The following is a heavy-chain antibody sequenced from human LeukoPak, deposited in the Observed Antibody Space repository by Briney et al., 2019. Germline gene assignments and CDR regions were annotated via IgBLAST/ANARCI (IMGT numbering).Heavy chain of an antibody. J-gene: IGHJ3*02. Sequence: SETLSLTCTVSGGSMSSYFWSWIRQPPGKGLAWIGYISYSGSTNYNPSLKSRVTISVDTSKNQFSLKLSSVTAADTAVYYCARGGRGGSDIWGQGTMVTVSS. CDR1: GGSMSSYF. CDR2: ISYSGST. CDR3: ARGGRGGSDI. V-gene: IGHV4-59*01. D-gene: IGHD3-16*01.